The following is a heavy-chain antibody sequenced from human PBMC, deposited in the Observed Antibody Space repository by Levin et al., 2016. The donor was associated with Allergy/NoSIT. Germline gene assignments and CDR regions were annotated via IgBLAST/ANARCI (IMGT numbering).Heavy chain of an antibody. CDR3: ARGIFWSGYSAYFDY. J-gene: IGHJ4*02. CDR1: GYTFTGYY. V-gene: IGHV1-2*02. D-gene: IGHD3-3*01. CDR2: INPNSGGT. Sequence: ASVKVSCKASGYTFTGYYMHWVRQAPGQGLEWMGWINPNSGGTNYAQKFQGRVTMTRDTSISTAYMELSRLRSDDTAVYYCARGIFWSGYSAYFDYWGQGTLVTVSS.